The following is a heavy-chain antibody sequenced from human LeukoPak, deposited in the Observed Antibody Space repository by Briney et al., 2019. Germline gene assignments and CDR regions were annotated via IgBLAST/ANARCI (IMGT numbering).Heavy chain of an antibody. J-gene: IGHJ6*02. V-gene: IGHV1-8*01. CDR2: MNPNSGNT. Sequence: ASVKVSCKASGYTFTSYDINWVRQATGQGLEWMGWMNPNSGNTGYAQKFQGRVTMTRNTSISTASMELSSLRSEDTAVYYCARVRGSGYDLYYYYGMDVWGQGTTVTVSS. CDR1: GYTFTSYD. D-gene: IGHD5-12*01. CDR3: ARVRGSGYDLYYYYGMDV.